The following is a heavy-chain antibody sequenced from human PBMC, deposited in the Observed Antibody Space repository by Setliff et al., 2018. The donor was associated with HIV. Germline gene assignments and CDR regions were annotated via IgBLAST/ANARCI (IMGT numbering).Heavy chain of an antibody. CDR3: TRQGQLGSE. D-gene: IGHD1-1*01. CDR1: GGSFSGYY. J-gene: IGHJ4*02. CDR2: INHSGST. V-gene: IGHV4-34*01. Sequence: PSETLSLTCAVYGGSFSGYYWSWIRQPPGKGLEWIGEINHSGSTNYNPSLKSRVTISVDTSKNHFSLKVNSVTASDTAVYYCTRQGQLGSEWGQGTLVTVSS.